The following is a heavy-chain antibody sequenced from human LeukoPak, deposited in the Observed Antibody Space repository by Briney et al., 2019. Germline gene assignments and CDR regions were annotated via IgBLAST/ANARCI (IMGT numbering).Heavy chain of an antibody. D-gene: IGHD6-13*01. J-gene: IGHJ4*02. CDR1: GGSISSGDYS. Sequence: PSETLSLTCTVSGGSISSGDYSWSWIRQPPGKGLEWIGYIYYSGSTYYNPSLKSRVTISVDTSKNQFSLKLSSVTAADTAVYYCARQRGYGSRQQLTPPYFDYWGQGTLVTVSS. CDR2: IYYSGST. CDR3: ARQRGYGSRQQLTPPYFDY. V-gene: IGHV4-30-4*01.